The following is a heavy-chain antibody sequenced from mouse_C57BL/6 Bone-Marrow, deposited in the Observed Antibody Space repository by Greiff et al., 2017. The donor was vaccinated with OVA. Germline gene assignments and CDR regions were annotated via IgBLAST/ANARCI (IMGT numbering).Heavy chain of an antibody. D-gene: IGHD2-4*01. CDR3: TTRDYDGAWFAN. CDR1: GFNITDDY. J-gene: IGHJ3*01. Sequence: VQLQQSGAELVRPGASVKLSCTASGFNITDDYMHWVKQRPEQGLEWIGWIDPENGDTEYASKFQGKATITADTSSNTAYLQLSSLTSEDTAVYYCTTRDYDGAWFANWGQGTLVTVSA. V-gene: IGHV14-4*01. CDR2: IDPENGDT.